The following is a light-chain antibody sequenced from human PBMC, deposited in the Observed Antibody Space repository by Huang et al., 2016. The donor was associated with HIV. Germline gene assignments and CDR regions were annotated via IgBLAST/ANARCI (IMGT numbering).Light chain of an antibody. V-gene: IGKV3-15*01. CDR3: QQYYTWPRT. CDR2: GSS. Sequence: EVLMTQSPVTLSESPGGRVTISCWASQSVRDNLAWFQQRPGLAPRLLVHGSSTRATGVPARFSGSGSGTGFTLTITSLQSEDYAVYYCQQYYTWPRTFGQGTRVE. J-gene: IGKJ1*01. CDR1: QSVRDN.